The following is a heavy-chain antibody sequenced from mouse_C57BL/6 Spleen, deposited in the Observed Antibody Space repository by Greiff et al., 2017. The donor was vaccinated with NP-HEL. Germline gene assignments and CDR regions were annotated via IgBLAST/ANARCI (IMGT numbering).Heavy chain of an antibody. V-gene: IGHV1-66*01. J-gene: IGHJ2*01. CDR2: IYPGSGNT. CDR1: GYSFTSYY. Sequence: QVHVKQSGPELVKPGASVKISCKASGYSFTSYYIHWVKQRPGQGLEWIGWIYPGSGNTKYNEKFKGKATLTADTSSSTAYMQLSSLTSEDSAVYYCARGGHYYGSSYVHYFDYWGQGTTLTVSS. CDR3: ARGGHYYGSSYVHYFDY. D-gene: IGHD1-1*01.